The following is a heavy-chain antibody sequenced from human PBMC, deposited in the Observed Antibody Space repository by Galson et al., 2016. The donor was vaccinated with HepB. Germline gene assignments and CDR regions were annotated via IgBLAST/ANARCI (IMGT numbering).Heavy chain of an antibody. CDR1: GFTSSNHW. D-gene: IGHD2/OR15-2a*01. V-gene: IGHV3-74*01. Sequence: SLRLSCAASGFTSSNHWMHWVRQAPGKGLVWVSYINNDGSSTTSADSVKGRFTISRDNAKNTLFLQMNSLRAEDTAVYYCTIGVSWAFDIWGQGTMVTVSS. J-gene: IGHJ3*02. CDR2: INNDGSST. CDR3: TIGVSWAFDI.